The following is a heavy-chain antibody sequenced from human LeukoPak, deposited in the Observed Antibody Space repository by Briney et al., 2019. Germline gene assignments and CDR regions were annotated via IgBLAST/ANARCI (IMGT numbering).Heavy chain of an antibody. CDR1: GFTFSSYG. J-gene: IGHJ3*02. CDR3: ARGSGSYGGWAFDI. Sequence: GGSLRLSCAASGFTFSSYGMHWVRQAPGKGLEWVSIIYSGGSTYYADSVKGRFTISRDNSKNTLYLQMNSLRAEDTAVYYCARGSGSYGGWAFDIWGQGTMVTVSS. D-gene: IGHD1-26*01. V-gene: IGHV3-66*01. CDR2: IYSGGST.